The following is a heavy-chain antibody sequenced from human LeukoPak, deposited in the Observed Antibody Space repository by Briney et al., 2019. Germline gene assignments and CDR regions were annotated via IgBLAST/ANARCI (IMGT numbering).Heavy chain of an antibody. D-gene: IGHD1-26*01. V-gene: IGHV4-4*01. Sequence: SGTLSLTCAVSGGSISSSNWWSWVRQPPGKGLEWIGEIYHSGSTNYNPSLKSRVTISVDKSKNQFSLKLSSVTAADTAVYCCARWSGSYPYNFDYWGQGTLVTVSS. CDR3: ARWSGSYPYNFDY. J-gene: IGHJ4*02. CDR2: IYHSGST. CDR1: GGSISSSNW.